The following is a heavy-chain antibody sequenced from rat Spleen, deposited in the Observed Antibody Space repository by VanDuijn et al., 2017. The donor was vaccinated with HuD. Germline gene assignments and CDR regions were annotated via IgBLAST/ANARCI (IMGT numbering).Heavy chain of an antibody. CDR3: ARHLTRYGGYPFDY. CDR2: ISFEGGDT. CDR1: GFTFKNYW. D-gene: IGHD1-11*01. Sequence: EVQLVESGGGLVQPGRSLKLSCVASGFTFKNYWMTWIRQAPGKGLERVASISFEGGDTDYGDSVKGRFTISRDNAKSILYLQMNSLRSEDTATYYCARHLTRYGGYPFDYWGQGVMVTVSS. J-gene: IGHJ2*01. V-gene: IGHV5-31*01.